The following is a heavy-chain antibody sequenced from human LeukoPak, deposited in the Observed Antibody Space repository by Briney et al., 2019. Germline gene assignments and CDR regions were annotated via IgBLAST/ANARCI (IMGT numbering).Heavy chain of an antibody. CDR3: ARGGASSRYFNS. CDR1: GGSISSDH. V-gene: IGHV4-59*01. D-gene: IGHD6-13*01. CDR2: ISYSGSP. J-gene: IGHJ4*02. Sequence: SETLSLTCSVSGGSISSDHWSWIRQPPGKGLEWIAFISYSGSPDYNPSLKSRVTISIDTSKDQFSLKLTSVTSADTAVYYCARGGASSRYFNSWGQGTLVTVSS.